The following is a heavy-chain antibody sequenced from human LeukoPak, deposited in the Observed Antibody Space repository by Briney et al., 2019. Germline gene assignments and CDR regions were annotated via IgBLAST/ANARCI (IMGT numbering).Heavy chain of an antibody. CDR3: ARDYYGSGSYYDAFDI. D-gene: IGHD3-10*01. CDR1: GGSISSYY. CDR2: TYTSGST. V-gene: IGHV4-4*07. J-gene: IGHJ3*02. Sequence: SDPLSLTCTVSGGSISSYYWRWLRHPAGKGLECIGRTYTSGSTNYNPSLKSRVNISVDKSRHQFSLKLISVTAADTAVYYCARDYYGSGSYYDAFDIWGQGTMVTVSS.